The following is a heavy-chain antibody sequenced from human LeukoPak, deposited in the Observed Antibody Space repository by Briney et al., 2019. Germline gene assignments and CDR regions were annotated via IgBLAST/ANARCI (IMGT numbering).Heavy chain of an antibody. J-gene: IGHJ4*02. Sequence: ASVKVSCKASGYTFTGYYMHWVRQAPGQGLEWMGWINPNSGGTNYAQRFQGRVTMTRDTSISTAYMELSRLRSDDTAVYYCARDTYGSLDYFDYWGQGTLVTISS. CDR3: ARDTYGSLDYFDY. CDR2: INPNSGGT. CDR1: GYTFTGYY. D-gene: IGHD6-13*01. V-gene: IGHV1-2*02.